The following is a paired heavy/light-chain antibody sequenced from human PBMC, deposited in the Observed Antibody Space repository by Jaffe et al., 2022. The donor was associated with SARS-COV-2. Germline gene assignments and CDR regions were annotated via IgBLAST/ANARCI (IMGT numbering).Light chain of an antibody. Sequence: SSELTQDPAVSVALGQTVRITCQGDSLRNYYASWYQQRPGQAPVLVVYGKNNRPSGIPDRFSGSTSGNTASLTITGAQAEDEADYYCNSRDSSGNHLGVFGGGTKLTVL. CDR3: NSRDSSGNHLGV. CDR1: SLRNYY. CDR2: GKN. V-gene: IGLV3-19*01. J-gene: IGLJ3*02.
Heavy chain of an antibody. CDR2: IRSKTYGGTT. CDR3: TREQLRGGDGFDI. V-gene: IGHV3-49*04. CDR1: GFTFGDYA. D-gene: IGHD1-1*01. J-gene: IGHJ3*02. Sequence: EVQVVESGGGLVQPGRSLRLSCTASGFTFGDYAMSWVRQAPGKGLEWVGFIRSKTYGGTTEYAASVKGKFTISRDDSKSIAYLQMNSLRTEDTAVYFCTREQLRGGDGFDIWGQGTMVTVSS.